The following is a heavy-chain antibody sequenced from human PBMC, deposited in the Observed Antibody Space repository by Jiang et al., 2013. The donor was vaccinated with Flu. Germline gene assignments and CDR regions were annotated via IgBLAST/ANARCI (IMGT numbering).Heavy chain of an antibody. Sequence: QLVESGGGLVKPGGSLRLSCTASGFTFSGYSMNWVRQAPGKGLEWVSSITGTTTDTEYANSVKGRFTISRDNSKNSVYLHMNSLRDEDSAVYYCARGGYRADYWGQGTLVTVSS. CDR2: ITGTTTDT. D-gene: IGHD2-2*02. CDR3: ARGGYRADY. CDR1: GFTFSGYS. J-gene: IGHJ4*02. V-gene: IGHV3-21*01.